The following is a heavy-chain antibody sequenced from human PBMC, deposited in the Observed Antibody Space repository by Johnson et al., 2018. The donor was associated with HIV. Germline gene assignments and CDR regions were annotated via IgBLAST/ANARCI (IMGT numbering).Heavy chain of an antibody. CDR2: LSYDGRNK. V-gene: IGHV3-30-3*02. Sequence: QVQLVESGGDLVQPGRSLRLSCAASGFTFGDYAMSWVRQAPGKGLEWVALLSYDGRNKYYADSVTGWFTISRDNSKNTLYLQMNSLRSEDTAVYYCAKDITGTDHAFDIWGQGTMVTVSS. CDR3: AKDITGTDHAFDI. D-gene: IGHD1-20*01. J-gene: IGHJ3*02. CDR1: GFTFGDYA.